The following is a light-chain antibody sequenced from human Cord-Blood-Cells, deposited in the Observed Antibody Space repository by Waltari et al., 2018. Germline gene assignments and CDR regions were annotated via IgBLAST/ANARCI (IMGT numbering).Light chain of an antibody. CDR1: PSVSSY. CDR2: DAS. CDR3: QQRSNVFT. J-gene: IGKJ3*01. Sequence: MVLTQSPATLSLSPGARATRSCRASPSVSSYLAWYQQKPGQAPRLLIYDASNRATGIPARFSGSGSGTDFTLTISSLEPEDFAVYYCQQRSNVFTFGPGTKVDIK. V-gene: IGKV3-11*01.